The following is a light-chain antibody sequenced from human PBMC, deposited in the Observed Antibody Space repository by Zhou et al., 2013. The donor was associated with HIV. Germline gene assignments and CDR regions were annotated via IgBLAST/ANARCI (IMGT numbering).Light chain of an antibody. Sequence: DIQMTQSPSTLSASVGDRVTITCRASQSVTSSLAWYQQKPGKAPKLLIYKASSLERGVPLRFSGSGSGTEFTLSISSLQPEDVATYYCQQYNSLPPTFGGGTKVEI. J-gene: IGKJ4*01. V-gene: IGKV1-5*03. CDR2: KAS. CDR1: QSVTSS. CDR3: QQYNSLPPT.